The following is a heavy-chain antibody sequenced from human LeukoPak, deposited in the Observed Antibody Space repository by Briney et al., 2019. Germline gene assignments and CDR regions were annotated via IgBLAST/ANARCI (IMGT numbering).Heavy chain of an antibody. Sequence: GRSLRLSCAASGFTFDDYAMHWVRQAPGKGLAGVSRISWNSGSIGYADSVNGRFTISRDNAKNSLYLQMNSLRAEDTALYYCAKDILAGGYGMDVWGQGTTVTVSS. CDR3: AKDILAGGYGMDV. J-gene: IGHJ6*02. CDR2: ISWNSGSI. V-gene: IGHV3-9*01. CDR1: GFTFDDYA. D-gene: IGHD6-19*01.